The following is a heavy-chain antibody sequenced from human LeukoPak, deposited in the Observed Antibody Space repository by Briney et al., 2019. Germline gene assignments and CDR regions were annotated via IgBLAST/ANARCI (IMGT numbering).Heavy chain of an antibody. Sequence: ASVKVSCKASGGIFNSYSVSWVRQAPGQGLEYMGGIIPMFGSANYAQKFQGRVTITTDQSTTTAYMELRSLTSEDTAVYYCARVGRSRGSLPNTYYYMDVWGKGTTVTVSS. D-gene: IGHD1-26*01. V-gene: IGHV1-69*05. CDR3: ARVGRSRGSLPNTYYYMDV. CDR1: GGIFNSYS. J-gene: IGHJ6*03. CDR2: IIPMFGSA.